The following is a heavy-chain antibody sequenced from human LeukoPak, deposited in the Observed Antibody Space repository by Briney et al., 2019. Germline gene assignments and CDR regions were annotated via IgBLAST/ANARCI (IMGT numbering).Heavy chain of an antibody. CDR1: GYTFTSYD. Sequence: AASVKVSCKASGYTFTSYDINWVRQATGQGLEWMGWMNPNSGNTVYAQKFQGRVTMTRNTSISTAYMELSSLRSEDTAVYYCARAGTVTTDYWGQGTLVTVSS. V-gene: IGHV1-8*01. J-gene: IGHJ4*02. CDR3: ARAGTVTTDY. CDR2: MNPNSGNT. D-gene: IGHD4-17*01.